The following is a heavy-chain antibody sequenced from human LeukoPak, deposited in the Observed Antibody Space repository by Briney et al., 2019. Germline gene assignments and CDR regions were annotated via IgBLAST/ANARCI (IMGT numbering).Heavy chain of an antibody. D-gene: IGHD3-3*01. CDR1: GFTVSSYS. V-gene: IGHV3-21*01. CDR3: ARVQSGDFWPWLNWFDP. Sequence: PGGSLRLSCTVSGFTVSSYSMNWVRQAPGKGLEWVSSISSSSSYIYYADSVKGRFTISRDNAKNSLYLQMNSLRAEDTAVYYCARVQSGDFWPWLNWFDPWGQGTLVTVSS. CDR2: ISSSSSYI. J-gene: IGHJ5*02.